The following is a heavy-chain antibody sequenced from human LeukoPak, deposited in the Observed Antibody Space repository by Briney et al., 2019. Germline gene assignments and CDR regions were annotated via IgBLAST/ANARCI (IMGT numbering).Heavy chain of an antibody. CDR2: ISAYNGNT. J-gene: IGHJ5*02. CDR3: ARGGAILWFGESHLNWFDP. CDR1: GYTFSNFG. Sequence: GASVKVSCKAPGYTFSNFGITWVRQAPGQGLECMGWISAYNGNTKYTQIFQGRVTMTTDTSTSTAYMELRSLRSDDTAVYYCARGGAILWFGESHLNWFDPWGQGTLVTVSS. D-gene: IGHD3-10*01. V-gene: IGHV1-18*01.